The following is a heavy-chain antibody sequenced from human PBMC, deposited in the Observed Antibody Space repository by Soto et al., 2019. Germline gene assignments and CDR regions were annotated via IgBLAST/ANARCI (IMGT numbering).Heavy chain of an antibody. CDR3: AREGDSYGYYFDY. CDR1: GFTVSSNY. J-gene: IGHJ4*02. Sequence: EVQLVETGGGLIQPGGSLRLSCAASGFTVSSNYMSWVHQAPGKGLEWVSVIYSGGSTYYADSVKGRFTISRDNSKNTLYLQMNSLRAEDTAVYYCAREGDSYGYYFDYWGQGTLVTVSS. CDR2: IYSGGST. D-gene: IGHD5-18*01. V-gene: IGHV3-53*02.